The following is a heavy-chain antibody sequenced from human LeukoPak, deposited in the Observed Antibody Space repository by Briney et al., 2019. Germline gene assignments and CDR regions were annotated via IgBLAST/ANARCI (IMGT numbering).Heavy chain of an antibody. CDR3: ARLHSNWFDP. J-gene: IGHJ5*02. CDR2: IYYSGST. CDR1: GGSFSGYY. D-gene: IGHD4-4*01. Sequence: PSETLSLTCAVYGGSFSGYYWSWIRQPPGKGLEWIGYIYYSGSTNYNPSLKSRVTISVDTSKNQFSLKLSSVTAADTAVYYCARLHSNWFDPWGQGTLVTVSS. V-gene: IGHV4-59*01.